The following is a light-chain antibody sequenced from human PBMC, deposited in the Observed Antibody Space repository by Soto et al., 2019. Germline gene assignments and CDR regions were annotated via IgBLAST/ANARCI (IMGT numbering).Light chain of an antibody. V-gene: IGKV3-15*01. CDR2: GAT. J-gene: IGKJ4*01. CDR1: QSISDT. CDR3: QQYNNWPRAT. Sequence: EIVMTQSPATLSVSPGGRATLSCRASQSISDTLAWYQQKPGQAPRLLIHGATTRATGIPARFSGSGSGTEFTLTISSLQSEDFGVYYCQQYNNWPRATFGGGTKVDIK.